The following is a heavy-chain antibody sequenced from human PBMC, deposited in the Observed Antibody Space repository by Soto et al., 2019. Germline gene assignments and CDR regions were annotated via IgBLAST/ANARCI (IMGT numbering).Heavy chain of an antibody. CDR2: ISSRSDI. CDR3: AREYTAWPLAYGLDV. D-gene: IGHD2-2*02. Sequence: ETLRLSCVGSGFTFSTYSINWVRQAPGKGLEWVSSISSRSDIYYADSVKGRFTISRDNAKNSVSLQMNSLRAEDTAVYYCAREYTAWPLAYGLDVWGQGTTVTVSS. CDR1: GFTFSTYS. V-gene: IGHV3-21*01. J-gene: IGHJ6*02.